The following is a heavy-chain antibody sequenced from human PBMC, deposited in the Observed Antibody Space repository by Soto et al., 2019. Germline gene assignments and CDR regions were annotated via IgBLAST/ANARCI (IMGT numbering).Heavy chain of an antibody. CDR3: ARGRVVPAAMALPWFDP. CDR2: INHSGST. V-gene: IGHV4-34*01. Sequence: SETLCLTCAVYGGNFSGYYWSWIRQHPGKGLEWIGEINHSGSTNYNPSLKSRVTISVDTSKNQFSLKLSSVTAADTAVYYCARGRVVPAAMALPWFDPWGQGTLVPVSS. D-gene: IGHD2-2*01. CDR1: GGNFSGYY. J-gene: IGHJ5*02.